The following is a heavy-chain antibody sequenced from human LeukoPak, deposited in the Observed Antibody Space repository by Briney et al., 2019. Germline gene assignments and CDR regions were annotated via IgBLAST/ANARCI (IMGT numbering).Heavy chain of an antibody. J-gene: IGHJ6*02. CDR2: IIPIFGTA. V-gene: IGHV1-69*13. CDR1: GGTFSSYA. D-gene: IGHD3-10*01. Sequence: ASVKVSCKASGGTFSSYAISWVRQAPGQGLEWMGGIIPIFGTANYAQKFQGRVTITADESTSTAYMELSSLRSEDTAVYYCARVSISGSYDRDYYYYGMDVWGQGATVTVSS. CDR3: ARVSISGSYDRDYYYYGMDV.